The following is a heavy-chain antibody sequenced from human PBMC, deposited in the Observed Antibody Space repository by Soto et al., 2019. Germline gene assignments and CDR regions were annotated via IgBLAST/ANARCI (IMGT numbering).Heavy chain of an antibody. D-gene: IGHD3-16*01. J-gene: IGHJ6*02. CDR1: GYTFTGNY. V-gene: IGHV1-69*13. CDR2: IIPIFATA. CDR3: AQCLLGVNYYYGMDV. Sequence: GASVKVSCKASGYTFTGNYMHWVRQAPGQGLEWMGGIIPIFATADYAQKFQGRVTITADESTSTAYMELSSLRSEDTAVYYCAQCLLGVNYYYGMDVWGQGTTVTVSS.